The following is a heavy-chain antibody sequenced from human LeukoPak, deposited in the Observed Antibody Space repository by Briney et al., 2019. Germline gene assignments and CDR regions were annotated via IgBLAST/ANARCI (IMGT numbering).Heavy chain of an antibody. D-gene: IGHD2-15*01. CDR2: IIPIFGTA. CDR1: GGTFSSYA. J-gene: IGHJ4*02. V-gene: IGHV1-69*13. Sequence: ASVKVSCKASGGTFSSYAISWVRQAPGQGLEWMGGIIPIFGTANYAQKFQGRVTITADESTSTAYMELSSLRSEDTAVYYCARTIGYCSGGSCYYGFDYWGQGTLVTVSS. CDR3: ARTIGYCSGGSCYYGFDY.